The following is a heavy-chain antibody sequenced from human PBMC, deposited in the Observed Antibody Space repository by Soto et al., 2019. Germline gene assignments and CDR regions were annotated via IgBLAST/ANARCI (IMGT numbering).Heavy chain of an antibody. CDR3: ARISIAVAGTKGYFDY. CDR1: GFSLSTSGMC. D-gene: IGHD6-19*01. V-gene: IGHV2-70*11. CDR2: IDWDDDK. Sequence: SGPTLVNPTQTLTLTCTFSGFSLSTSGMCVSWIRQPPGKALEWLARIDWDDDKYYSTSLKTRLTISKDTSKNQVVLTMTNMDPVDTATYYCARISIAVAGTKGYFDYWGQGTLVTVS. J-gene: IGHJ4*02.